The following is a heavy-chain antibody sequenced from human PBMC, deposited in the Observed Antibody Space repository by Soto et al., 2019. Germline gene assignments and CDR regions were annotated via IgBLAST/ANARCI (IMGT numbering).Heavy chain of an antibody. CDR3: ASLTPADAFDF. J-gene: IGHJ3*01. D-gene: IGHD2-15*01. CDR1: GYTFTSYY. Sequence: ASVKVSCKASGYTFTSYYMHWVRQAPGQGLEWMGIINPSGGSTSHAQKFQGRVTMTRDTSTSTVYMELSSLRSEDTAVYYCASLTPADAFDFWGQGTMVTVSS. V-gene: IGHV1-46*01. CDR2: INPSGGST.